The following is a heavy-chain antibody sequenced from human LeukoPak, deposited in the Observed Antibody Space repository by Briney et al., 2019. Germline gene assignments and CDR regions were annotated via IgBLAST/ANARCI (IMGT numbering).Heavy chain of an antibody. CDR2: ISAYNGNT. Sequence: ASVKVSCKASGYTFTSYDINWVRQATGQGLEWMGWISAYNGNTNYAQKLQGRVTMTTGTSTSTAYMELRSLRSDDTAVYYCARGPPPYYYYMDVWGKGTTVTVSS. J-gene: IGHJ6*03. CDR3: ARGPPPYYYYMDV. V-gene: IGHV1-18*01. CDR1: GYTFTSYD.